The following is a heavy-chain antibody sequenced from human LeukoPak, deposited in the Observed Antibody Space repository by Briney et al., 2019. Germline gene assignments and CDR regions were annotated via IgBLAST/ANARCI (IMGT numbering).Heavy chain of an antibody. CDR2: ISSSSSYI. D-gene: IGHD2-15*01. CDR1: GFTFSSYS. Sequence: GGSLRLSCAASGFTFSSYSMNWVRQAPGKGLEWVSSISSSSSYIYYVDSVKGRFTISRDNAKNSLYLQMNSLRAEDTAVYYCARVHRFTQDAFDIRGQGTMVTVSS. J-gene: IGHJ3*02. CDR3: ARVHRFTQDAFDI. V-gene: IGHV3-21*01.